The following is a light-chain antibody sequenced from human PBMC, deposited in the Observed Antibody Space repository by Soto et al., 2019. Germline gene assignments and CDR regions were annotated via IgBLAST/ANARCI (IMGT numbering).Light chain of an antibody. CDR3: QQSSNRIT. Sequence: EIELTQSPATLSLSPGERATLSCRASQSVSTHLGWYQQKPGQAPRLLIYDASNRATGIPARFSGSGSGTYFTLTISSLEPDDFAFYCYQQSSNRITFGQGTRLEIK. CDR1: QSVSTH. CDR2: DAS. V-gene: IGKV3-11*01. J-gene: IGKJ5*01.